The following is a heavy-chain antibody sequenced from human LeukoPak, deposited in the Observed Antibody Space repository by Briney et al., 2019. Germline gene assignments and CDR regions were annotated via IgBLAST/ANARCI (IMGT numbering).Heavy chain of an antibody. CDR3: ATKGLSSWYGEGSWFDP. CDR1: GYTLTELS. Sequence: ASVKVSCKVSGYTLTELSMHWVRQAPGKGLEWMGGFDPEDGETIYAQKFQGRVTMTEDTSTDTAYMELSSLRSEDTAVYYCATKGLSSWYGEGSWFDPWGQGTLVTVSS. D-gene: IGHD6-13*01. V-gene: IGHV1-24*01. J-gene: IGHJ5*02. CDR2: FDPEDGET.